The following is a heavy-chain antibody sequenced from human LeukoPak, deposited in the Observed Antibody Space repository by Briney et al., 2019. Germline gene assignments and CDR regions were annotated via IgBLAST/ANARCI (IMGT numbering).Heavy chain of an antibody. CDR2: NRSSSSSI. J-gene: IGHJ4*02. CDR1: RFSLCSYS. CDR3: ARLSEVDY. V-gene: IGHV3-21*01. D-gene: IGHD4/OR15-4a*01. Sequence: GGSLRLSCAPSRFSLCSYSMNWVRPAPGKGLEWVSSNRSSSSSIYYADSVKGRFTISRDNATNSLYLQMKSLRAEDTAVYYCARLSEVDYWGQGTLVTVSS.